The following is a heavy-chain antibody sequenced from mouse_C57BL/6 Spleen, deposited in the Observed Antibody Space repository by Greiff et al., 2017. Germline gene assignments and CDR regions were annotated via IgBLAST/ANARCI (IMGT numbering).Heavy chain of an antibody. CDR2: ISYDGNN. CDR1: GYSITSGYY. Sequence: ESGPGLVKPSQSLPLTCSVTGYSITSGYYRNWIRQFPGNKLEWMGYISYDGNNNYNPSLKNRISITRDTSKNQFFLKLNSVTTEDTATYYCARDEGFAYWGQGTLVTVSA. J-gene: IGHJ3*01. CDR3: ARDEGFAY. V-gene: IGHV3-6*01.